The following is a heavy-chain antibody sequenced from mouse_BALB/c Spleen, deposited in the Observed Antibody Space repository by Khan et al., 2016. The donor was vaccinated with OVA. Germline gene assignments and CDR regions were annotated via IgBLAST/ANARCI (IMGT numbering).Heavy chain of an antibody. CDR3: TRLAYYYDSEGFAY. J-gene: IGHJ3*01. CDR2: FSTGGSYT. CDR1: GFTFSTYG. D-gene: IGHD1-1*01. Sequence: EVQLVESGGDLVKPGGSLKLSCAASGFTFSTYGMSWVRQAPDKRLEWVATFSTGGSYTYYPDSVKGRFTISRDNAKNPLYLQMSGLRSEDTAMFYCTRLAYYYDSEGFAYWGQGTLVTVSA. V-gene: IGHV5-6*01.